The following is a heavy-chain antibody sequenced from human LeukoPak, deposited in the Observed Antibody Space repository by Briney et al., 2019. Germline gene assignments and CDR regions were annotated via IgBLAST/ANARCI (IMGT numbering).Heavy chain of an antibody. V-gene: IGHV3-7*03. J-gene: IGHJ4*02. CDR1: AFIFSGHW. CDR3: ARNGYGDTALDY. D-gene: IGHD4-17*01. Sequence: GGSLRLSCEGSAFIFSGHWMNWVRQTPGKGLEWVASIKEDGSERQYVDSVKGRFSISRDNTKGSLFLQLNSLRAEDTAVYYCARNGYGDTALDYWGQGTLVTVSS. CDR2: IKEDGSER.